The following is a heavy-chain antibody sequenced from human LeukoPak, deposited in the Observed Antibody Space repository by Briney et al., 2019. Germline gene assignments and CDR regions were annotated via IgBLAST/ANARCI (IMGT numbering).Heavy chain of an antibody. J-gene: IGHJ4*02. Sequence: SETLSLTCTVSGYSISSGYYWGWIRQPPGKGLEWIGSIYHSGSTYYNPSLKSRVTISVDTSKNQFSLKLSSVTAADTAVYYCARVGQWLAFDYWGQGTLVTVSS. V-gene: IGHV4-38-2*02. D-gene: IGHD6-19*01. CDR1: GYSISSGYY. CDR2: IYHSGST. CDR3: ARVGQWLAFDY.